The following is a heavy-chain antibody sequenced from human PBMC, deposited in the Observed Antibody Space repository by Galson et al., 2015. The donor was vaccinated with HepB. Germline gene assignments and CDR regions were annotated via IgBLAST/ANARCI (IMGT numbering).Heavy chain of an antibody. CDR2: IYWDDDK. CDR3: AHLNVWGKTFDY. Sequence: PALVKPTQTLTLTCTFSGFSLSTSGVGVGWIRQPPGKALEWLALIYWDDDKRYSPSLKSRLTITKDTSKNQVVLTMTNMDPVDTATYYCAHLNVWGKTFDYWGQGTLVTVSS. D-gene: IGHD3-10*02. CDR1: GFSLSTSGVG. J-gene: IGHJ4*02. V-gene: IGHV2-5*02.